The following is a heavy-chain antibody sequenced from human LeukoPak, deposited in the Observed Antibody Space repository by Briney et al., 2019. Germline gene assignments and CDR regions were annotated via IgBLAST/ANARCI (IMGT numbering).Heavy chain of an antibody. CDR1: GYTFTSYF. CDR2: INPGTGGT. J-gene: IGHJ4*02. Sequence: GASVKVSCKASGYTFTSYFIHWVRQAPAQGLEWMGIINPGTGGTTYAQNFQGRVTMTSDTSTSTAYMELTSLRSDDTAVYYCARHPAYCSGDCWGQGTLVTVSS. D-gene: IGHD2-15*01. CDR3: ARHPAYCSGDC. V-gene: IGHV1-46*01.